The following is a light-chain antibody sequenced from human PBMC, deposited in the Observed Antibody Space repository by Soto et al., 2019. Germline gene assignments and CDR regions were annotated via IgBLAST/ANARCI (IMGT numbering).Light chain of an antibody. Sequence: DIRMTQSPSSLSVSVGDGVTITCRASETINNYLNWYQQKPGRAPKLLIHAASTLQSGVPSRFSGSGSGTDFTLTIRSLQPADFATYSCQQSYTTPWTFRLGTRVEI. CDR1: ETINNY. CDR3: QQSYTTPWT. CDR2: AAS. J-gene: IGKJ1*01. V-gene: IGKV1-39*01.